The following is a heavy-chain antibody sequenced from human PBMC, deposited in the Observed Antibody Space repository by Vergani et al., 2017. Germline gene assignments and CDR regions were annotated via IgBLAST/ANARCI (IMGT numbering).Heavy chain of an antibody. Sequence: QVQLVQSGAEVKKPGASVKVSCRASGYSFSSYDISWVRQATGQGLEWMGWMNPNSGTTGYAQKFQGRVTMTRNTSINTAYMELSRLSFEDAAVYYCARGPGAHNSLTTGVGYWGQGTLVTVSS. D-gene: IGHD1-1*01. CDR2: MNPNSGTT. CDR3: ARGPGAHNSLTTGVGY. CDR1: GYSFSSYD. J-gene: IGHJ4*02. V-gene: IGHV1-8*01.